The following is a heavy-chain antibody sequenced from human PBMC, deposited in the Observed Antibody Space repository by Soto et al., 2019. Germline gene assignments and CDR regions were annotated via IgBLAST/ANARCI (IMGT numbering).Heavy chain of an antibody. CDR1: GFTFSSYG. CDR2: IWYDGSNK. J-gene: IGHJ3*02. CDR3: ARDYTRRHAFDI. Sequence: GGSLRLSCAASGFTFSSYGMHWVRQAPGKGLEWVAVIWYDGSNKYYADSVKGRFTISRDNSKNTLYLQMNSLRAEDTAVYYCARDYTRRHAFDIWGQGTMVTV. V-gene: IGHV3-33*01.